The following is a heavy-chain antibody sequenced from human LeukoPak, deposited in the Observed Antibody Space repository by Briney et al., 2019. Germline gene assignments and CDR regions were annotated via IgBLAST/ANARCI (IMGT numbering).Heavy chain of an antibody. D-gene: IGHD3-22*01. CDR3: AKWGRSTYYYDSRMFDP. CDR2: IYSGGST. V-gene: IGHV3-53*01. J-gene: IGHJ5*02. CDR1: GFTVSSNY. Sequence: GGSLRLSCAASGFTVSSNYMSWVRQAPGKGLEWVSVIYSGGSTYYADSVKGRFTISRDNSKNTLYLQMNSLRAEDTAVYYCAKWGRSTYYYDSRMFDPWGQGTLVTVSS.